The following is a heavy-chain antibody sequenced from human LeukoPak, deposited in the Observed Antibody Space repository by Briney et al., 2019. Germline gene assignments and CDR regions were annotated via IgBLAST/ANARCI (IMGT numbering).Heavy chain of an antibody. CDR3: ARGRGYDYGDYWDFDY. V-gene: IGHV4-4*07. D-gene: IGHD4-17*01. Sequence: PSETLSLTCTVSGGSISSYYWSWIRQPAGKGLEWIGRIYTSGSTNYNPSLKSRGTMSVDTSKNQFSLKLSSVTGADTAVYYCARGRGYDYGDYWDFDYWGQGTLVTVSS. CDR2: IYTSGST. CDR1: GGSISSYY. J-gene: IGHJ4*02.